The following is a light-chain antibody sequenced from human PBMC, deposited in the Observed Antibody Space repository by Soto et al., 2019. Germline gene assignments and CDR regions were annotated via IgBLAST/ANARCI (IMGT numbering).Light chain of an antibody. CDR1: SSDVGGYNF. J-gene: IGLJ2*01. V-gene: IGLV2-8*01. Sequence: QSVLTQPPSASGSPGQSVTISCTGTSSDVGGYNFVSWYQQHPGKAPKLMIYEVTKRPSGVPDRFSGSKSGNTASLTVSGLQGEDEDDYYGTAYAGSNIPVLFGGGTKLTVL. CDR3: TAYAGSNIPVL. CDR2: EVT.